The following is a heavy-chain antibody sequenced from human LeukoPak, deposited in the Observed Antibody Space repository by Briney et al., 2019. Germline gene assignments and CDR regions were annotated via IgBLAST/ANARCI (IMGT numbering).Heavy chain of an antibody. CDR1: GFTFSTYS. Sequence: GGSLRLSCAASGFTFSTYSMNWVRQAPGKGLEWVSSISSSSSYIYYADSVKGRFTISRDNAKNSLYLQMNSLRAEDTAVYYCATGCRSTSCWFFDYWGQGTLVTVSS. J-gene: IGHJ4*02. CDR3: ATGCRSTSCWFFDY. CDR2: ISSSSSYI. D-gene: IGHD2-2*01. V-gene: IGHV3-21*01.